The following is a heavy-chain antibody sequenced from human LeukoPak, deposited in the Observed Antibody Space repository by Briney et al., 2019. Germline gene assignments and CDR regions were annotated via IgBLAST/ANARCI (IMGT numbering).Heavy chain of an antibody. CDR1: GGSISSYY. J-gene: IGHJ4*02. CDR2: IYYSGST. D-gene: IGHD2-2*01. Sequence: PSETLSLTCTVSGGSISSYYWSWIRQPPGKGLEWIGYIYYSGSTNYNPSLKSRVTISVDTSKNQFSLKLSSVTAADTAVYYCAREEGYCSSTSCYRSYYFDYWGQGTLVTVSS. V-gene: IGHV4-59*01. CDR3: AREEGYCSSTSCYRSYYFDY.